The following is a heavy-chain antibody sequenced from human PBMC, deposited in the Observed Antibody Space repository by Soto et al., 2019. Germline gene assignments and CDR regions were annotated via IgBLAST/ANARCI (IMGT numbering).Heavy chain of an antibody. Sequence: EVQLSESGGGLVQPGGSLRLSCAASGFTFSSYTMSWVRQAPGKGLEWVSSFSCRDATTYYADSVKGRFTISRDNSKNTLYLQMNSLRAEDTALYFCVRTIVGATKGGWFDPWGQGALVTVSS. D-gene: IGHD1-26*01. CDR1: GFTFSSYT. CDR2: FSCRDATT. CDR3: VRTIVGATKGGWFDP. V-gene: IGHV3-23*01. J-gene: IGHJ5*02.